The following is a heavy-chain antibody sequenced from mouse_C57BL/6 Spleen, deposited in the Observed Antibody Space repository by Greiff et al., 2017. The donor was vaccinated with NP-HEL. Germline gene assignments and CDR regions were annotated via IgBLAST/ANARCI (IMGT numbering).Heavy chain of an antibody. V-gene: IGHV1-69*01. D-gene: IGHD1-1*01. CDR1: GYTFTSYW. J-gene: IGHJ3*01. CDR3: ARSAIYYYGSSPFAY. CDR2: IDPSDSYT. Sequence: QVQLQQPGAELVMPGASVKLSCKASGYTFTSYWMHWVKQRPGQGLEWIGEIDPSDSYTNYNQKFKGKSTLTVDKSSSTAYMQLSSLTSEDSAVYYCARSAIYYYGSSPFAYWGQGTLVTVSA.